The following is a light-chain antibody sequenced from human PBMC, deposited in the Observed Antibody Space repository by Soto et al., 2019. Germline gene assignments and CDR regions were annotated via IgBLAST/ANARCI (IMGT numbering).Light chain of an antibody. Sequence: IVLTPSPATLSVSPGERATLSCRASQSVSTNLAWYQQRPGQAPRLLIYGASARATGIPARFSGSGAGTEFTLTISSLQSEDFAVYYCHQYNNWRTFGQGTRLEIK. CDR1: QSVSTN. J-gene: IGKJ5*01. V-gene: IGKV3-15*01. CDR2: GAS. CDR3: HQYNNWRT.